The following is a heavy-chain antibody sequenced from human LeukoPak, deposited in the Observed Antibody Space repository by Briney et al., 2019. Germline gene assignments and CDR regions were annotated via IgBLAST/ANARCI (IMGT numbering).Heavy chain of an antibody. CDR1: GGSFSGYY. D-gene: IGHD1-26*01. CDR3: ARSPSGSSSRWFDP. V-gene: IGHV4-34*01. CDR2: INHSGST. J-gene: IGHJ5*02. Sequence: SETLSLTCAVYGGSFSGYYWSWIRQPPGKGLEWIGEINHSGSTNYNPSLKSRVTISVDTSKNQFSLKLSSVTAADTAVYSCARSPSGSSSRWFDPWGQGTLVTVSS.